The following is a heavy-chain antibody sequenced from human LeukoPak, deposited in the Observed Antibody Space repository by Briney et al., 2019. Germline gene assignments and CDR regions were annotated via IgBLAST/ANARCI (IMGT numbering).Heavy chain of an antibody. J-gene: IGHJ4*02. D-gene: IGHD1-26*01. Sequence: GGSLRLSCVVSGFTLSSDWMSWVRQAPGKGLEWVAVIWYDGSNKYYADSVKGRFTISRDNSKNTLYLQMNSLRAEDTAVYYCARERWGRSYDVSYFDYWGQGTLVTVSS. V-gene: IGHV3-33*08. CDR3: ARERWGRSYDVSYFDY. CDR2: IWYDGSNK. CDR1: GFTLSSDW.